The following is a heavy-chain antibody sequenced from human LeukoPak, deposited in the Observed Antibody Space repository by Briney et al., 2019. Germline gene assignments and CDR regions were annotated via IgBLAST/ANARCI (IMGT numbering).Heavy chain of an antibody. V-gene: IGHV4-38-2*02. D-gene: IGHD6-13*01. J-gene: IGHJ4*02. CDR3: ARQEIAAAGDYFDY. Sequence: PSETLSLTCTVSGYSISSGYYWGWIRQPPGKGLEWIGRIYTSGSTNYNPSLKSRVTMSVDTSKNQFSLKLSSVTAADTAVYYCARQEIAAAGDYFDYWGQGTLVTVSS. CDR2: IYTSGST. CDR1: GYSISSGYY.